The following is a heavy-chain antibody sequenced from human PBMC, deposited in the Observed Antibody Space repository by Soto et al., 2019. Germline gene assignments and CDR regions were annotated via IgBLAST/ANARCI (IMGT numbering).Heavy chain of an antibody. CDR2: ISPNSGNT. J-gene: IGHJ6*02. CDR3: VLDRDSSGWHSRDV. Sequence: QVHLVQSGAEVKKPGASVNVSCKTSGYTFTRNGISWVRQAPGQGLEWMGWISPNSGNTRYAQKLQDRVIMTTDTATSTADMRLRSLRSDDTALYYCVLDRDSSGWHSRDVWGPGTTVTVSS. V-gene: IGHV1-18*01. D-gene: IGHD3-22*01. CDR1: GYTFTRNG.